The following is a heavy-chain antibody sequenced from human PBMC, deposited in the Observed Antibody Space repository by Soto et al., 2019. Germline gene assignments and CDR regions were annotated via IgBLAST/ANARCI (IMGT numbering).Heavy chain of an antibody. Sequence: SETLSLTCTVSGGSISSSSYFWGWVRQPPGKGLEWVGAVHYSGNTNYNPSLQSRVSISVDTSQNHFSLRLRSVTAADTAVYYCARHSWGPGSYSGLLDFWGQGALVTVSS. D-gene: IGHD1-26*01. V-gene: IGHV4-39*01. J-gene: IGHJ4*02. CDR2: VHYSGNT. CDR3: ARHSWGPGSYSGLLDF. CDR1: GGSISSSSYF.